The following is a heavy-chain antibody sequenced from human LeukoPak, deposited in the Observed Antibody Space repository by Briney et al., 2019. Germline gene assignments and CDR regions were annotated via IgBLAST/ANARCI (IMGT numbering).Heavy chain of an antibody. CDR1: GFTFRGYE. Sequence: GGSLRLSCAASGFTFRGYEMNWVRQAPGEGREWISFISGSGSTIKYVDSVKGRFTISRDNAKNSLYLQMNSLRAEDTAVYYCARGYSSSGMDVWGKGTTVTVSS. CDR3: ARGYSSSGMDV. CDR2: ISGSGSTI. J-gene: IGHJ6*03. D-gene: IGHD6-6*01. V-gene: IGHV3-48*03.